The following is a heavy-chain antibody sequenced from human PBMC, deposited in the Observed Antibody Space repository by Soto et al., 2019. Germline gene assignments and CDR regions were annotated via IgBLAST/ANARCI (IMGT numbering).Heavy chain of an antibody. V-gene: IGHV3-21*01. Sequence: TGGSLRLSCAASGFTFISYSMNWVRQAPGKGLEWVSSISDRSDYIYYAESVKGRFTISRDNAKNSLFLQMNSLRAEDTAVYYCARESVGARRYYGMDVWGQGTTVTVSS. CDR3: ARESVGARRYYGMDV. CDR2: ISDRSDYI. D-gene: IGHD1-26*01. J-gene: IGHJ6*02. CDR1: GFTFISYS.